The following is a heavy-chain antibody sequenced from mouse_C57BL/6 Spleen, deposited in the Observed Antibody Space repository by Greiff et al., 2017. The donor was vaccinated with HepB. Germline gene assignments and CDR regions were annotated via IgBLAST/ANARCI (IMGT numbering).Heavy chain of an antibody. J-gene: IGHJ4*01. CDR2: IYPGDGDT. CDR3: ARRGIYYGNYGAMDY. Sequence: QVQLKESGPELVKPGASVKISCKASGYAFSSSWMNWVKQRPGKGLEWIGRIYPGDGDTNYNGKFKGKATLTADKSSSTAYMQLSSLTSEDSAVYFCARRGIYYGNYGAMDYWGQGTSVTVSS. D-gene: IGHD2-1*01. CDR1: GYAFSSSW. V-gene: IGHV1-82*01.